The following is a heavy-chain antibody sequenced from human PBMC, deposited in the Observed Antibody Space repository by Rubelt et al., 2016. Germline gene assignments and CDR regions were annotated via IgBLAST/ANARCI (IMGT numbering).Heavy chain of an antibody. CDR1: GGSISSSNW. V-gene: IGHV4-4*02. Sequence: QVQLQESGPGLVKPSGTLSLTCAVSGGSISSSNWWSWVRQPPGKGLEWIGEIYHSGSTNDNPSLKCRVTISVDKAKNQFSLKLSSVTAADTAVYYCARDRGSSSPGEWYDWFDPWGQGTLVTVSS. CDR2: IYHSGST. D-gene: IGHD6-6*01. CDR3: ARDRGSSSPGEWYDWFDP. J-gene: IGHJ5*02.